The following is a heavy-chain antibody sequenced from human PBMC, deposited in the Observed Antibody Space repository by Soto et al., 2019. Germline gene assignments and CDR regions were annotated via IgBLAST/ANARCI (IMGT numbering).Heavy chain of an antibody. D-gene: IGHD6-13*01. CDR3: ARDPPAFSSSWFGMDV. V-gene: IGHV3-23*01. J-gene: IGHJ6*02. CDR1: EFTFRSYA. Sequence: GGSLRLSCVVSEFTFRSYAMSWVRQAPGKGLEWVSGISVGGSNTYYADSVKGRFTISRDNSKNTLYLQMNSLRAEDTAVYFCARDPPAFSSSWFGMDVWGQGTTVTVSS. CDR2: ISVGGSNT.